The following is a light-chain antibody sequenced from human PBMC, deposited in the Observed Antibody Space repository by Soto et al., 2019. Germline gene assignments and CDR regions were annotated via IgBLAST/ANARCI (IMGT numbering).Light chain of an antibody. V-gene: IGKV1-6*01. Sequence: TKITQSPSSLSSPAGDRVTITCRASQGIRNDLGWYQQKPGNAPKLLIYAASSLQSGVPSRFSGSGSGTDFTLTISSLQPEDFATYYCIQDYNYPPTFGQGTKG. CDR2: AAS. J-gene: IGKJ1*01. CDR1: QGIRND. CDR3: IQDYNYPPT.